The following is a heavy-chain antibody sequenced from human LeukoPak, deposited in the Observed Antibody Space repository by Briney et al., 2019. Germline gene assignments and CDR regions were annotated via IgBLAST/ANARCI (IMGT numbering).Heavy chain of an antibody. V-gene: IGHV3-7*01. CDR2: IKLDGSEK. D-gene: IGHD5-18*01. Sequence: GGSLRLSCAASGFTFSSYWMSWVRQAPGKGLEWVANIKLDGSEKYFVDSVKGRFTISRDSAKNSLYLQINSLRAEDTAVYYCARDGGYSYGYPYFYYYYMDVWGKGTTVTISS. CDR3: ARDGGYSYGYPYFYYYYMDV. CDR1: GFTFSSYW. J-gene: IGHJ6*03.